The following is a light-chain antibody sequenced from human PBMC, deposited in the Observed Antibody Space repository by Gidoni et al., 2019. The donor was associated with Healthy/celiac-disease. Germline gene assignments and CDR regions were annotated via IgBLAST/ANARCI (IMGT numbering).Light chain of an antibody. CDR3: QQFNIYPPIT. J-gene: IGKJ5*01. V-gene: IGKV1-13*02. CDR1: QGISSA. Sequence: AIQLTQSPSSLSASVGERVTITCRASQGISSALAWYQQKPGKAPKLLIYDASSLESGVPSRFSGSGSGTDFTLTISSLQPEDFANYYCQQFNIYPPITFGQGTRLEIK. CDR2: DAS.